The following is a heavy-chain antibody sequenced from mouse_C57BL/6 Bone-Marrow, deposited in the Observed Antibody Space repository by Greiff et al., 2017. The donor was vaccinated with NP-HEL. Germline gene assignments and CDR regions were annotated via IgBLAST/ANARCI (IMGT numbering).Heavy chain of an antibody. V-gene: IGHV7-1*01. CDR2: SRNKANDYTT. J-gene: IGHJ1*03. CDR3: ARDASGSSLPDWYFDV. CDR1: GFTFSDFY. Sequence: EVQRVESGGGLVQPGRSLRLSCATSGFTFSDFYMEWVRQAPGQGLEWIAASRNKANDYTTASSVSVKGRFIVSRDTSHSILYLQMNALRAEDTAIYYCARDASGSSLPDWYFDVWGTGTTVTVSS. D-gene: IGHD1-1*01.